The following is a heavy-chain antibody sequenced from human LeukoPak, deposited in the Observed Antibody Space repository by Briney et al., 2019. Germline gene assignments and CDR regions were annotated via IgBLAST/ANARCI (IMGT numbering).Heavy chain of an antibody. CDR2: IHSGGST. D-gene: IGHD6-13*01. CDR3: ASSSWSRSNWFDP. V-gene: IGHV3-66*02. Sequence: PGGSLRLSCAASGFTVNSNYMTSVRQAPGKGLEWVSVIHSGGSTFYADFVKGRFTISRDNSKNTLYLQMNSLRTDDTAVYYCASSSWSRSNWFDPWGQGTLVTVSS. CDR1: GFTVNSNY. J-gene: IGHJ5*02.